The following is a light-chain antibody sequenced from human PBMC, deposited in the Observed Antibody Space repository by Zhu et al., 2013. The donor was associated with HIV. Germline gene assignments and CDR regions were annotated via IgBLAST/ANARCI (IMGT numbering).Light chain of an antibody. CDR1: QGIRTD. Sequence: AIQMTQSPSSLSASVGDRVTITCRASQGIRTDLGWYQQRPGKAPKLLIFGASALQSGVPSRFIGSGTGTEFTLTIISLQPEDFATYYCLQSFLYPWTFGQGTKVEIK. CDR2: GAS. J-gene: IGKJ1*01. CDR3: LQSFLYPWT. V-gene: IGKV1-6*01.